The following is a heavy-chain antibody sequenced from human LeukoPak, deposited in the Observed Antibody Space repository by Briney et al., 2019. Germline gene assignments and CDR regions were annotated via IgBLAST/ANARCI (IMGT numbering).Heavy chain of an antibody. J-gene: IGHJ5*02. D-gene: IGHD6-13*01. Sequence: ASVKVSCKASGYAFTGYYMHWVRQAPGQGLEWMGWINPNSGGTNYAQKFQGRVTMTRDTSISTAYMELSRLRSDDTAVHYCARGGQQLVRVWFDPWGQGILVTVSS. V-gene: IGHV1-2*02. CDR3: ARGGQQLVRVWFDP. CDR2: INPNSGGT. CDR1: GYAFTGYY.